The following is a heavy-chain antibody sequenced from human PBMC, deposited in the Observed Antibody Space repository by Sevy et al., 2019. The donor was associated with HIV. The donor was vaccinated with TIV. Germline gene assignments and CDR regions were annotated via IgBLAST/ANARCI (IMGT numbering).Heavy chain of an antibody. CDR3: ARAGNWPYFDY. D-gene: IGHD1-1*01. CDR1: GFTFSNYA. J-gene: IGHJ4*02. Sequence: GGSLRLSCAASGFTFSNYALHWVRQAPGKGLEWVSSISGLSNYIYYSDSMKGRFTISRDNAKNSLYLHMSSLRADDTAVYYCARAGNWPYFDYWGQGTLVTVSS. V-gene: IGHV3-21*01. CDR2: ISGLSNYI.